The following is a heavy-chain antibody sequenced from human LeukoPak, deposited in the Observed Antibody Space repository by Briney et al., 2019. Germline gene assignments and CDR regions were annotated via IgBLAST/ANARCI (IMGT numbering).Heavy chain of an antibody. CDR2: INHSGST. CDR3: ARDSSGWFASDY. Sequence: PSETLSLTCAVYGGSFTGYYWTWIRQPPGKGLEWIGEINHSGSTKYNPSLKSRVIISMDLSKNQFSLKLTSMTAADTAVYYCARDSSGWFASDYWGQGTLVTVSS. J-gene: IGHJ4*02. D-gene: IGHD6-19*01. CDR1: GGSFTGYY. V-gene: IGHV4-34*01.